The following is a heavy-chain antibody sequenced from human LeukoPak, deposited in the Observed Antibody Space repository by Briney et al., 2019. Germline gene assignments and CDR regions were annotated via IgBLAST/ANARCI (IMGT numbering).Heavy chain of an antibody. J-gene: IGHJ4*02. CDR1: GGSLSSTDYY. CDR2: LYYSGST. D-gene: IGHD3-10*01. Sequence: SETLSLTCTVSGGSLSSTDYYWGWIRQPPGKGLEWIGSLYYSGSTYYNPSLKSRVTISVDTSKNQFSLKLSSVTAADTAVYYCARAMVRGVMPDYWGQGTLVTVSS. CDR3: ARAMVRGVMPDY. V-gene: IGHV4-39*07.